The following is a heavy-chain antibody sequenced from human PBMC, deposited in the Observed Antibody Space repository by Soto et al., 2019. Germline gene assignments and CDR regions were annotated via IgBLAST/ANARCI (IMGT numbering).Heavy chain of an antibody. V-gene: IGHV3-15*05. J-gene: IGHJ6*03. CDR1: GFTFSNAW. Sequence: GGSLRLSCAASGFTFSNAWMSWVRQAPGKGLEWVGRIKSKTDGGTTDYAAPVKGRFTISRDDSKNTLYLQMNSLKTEDTAVYYCTTDSNWNYVLDYYYSMDVWGKGTTVTVSS. D-gene: IGHD1-7*01. CDR2: IKSKTDGGTT. CDR3: TTDSNWNYVLDYYYSMDV.